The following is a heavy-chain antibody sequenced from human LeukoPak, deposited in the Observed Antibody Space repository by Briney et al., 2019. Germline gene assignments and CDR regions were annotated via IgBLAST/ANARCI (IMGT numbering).Heavy chain of an antibody. CDR2: IHYSGST. CDR1: GGSISSYY. D-gene: IGHD3-10*01. J-gene: IGHJ5*02. V-gene: IGHV4-59*05. CDR3: GRHVSTTRGLMILRRITWFDP. Sequence: KSSETLSLTCTVSGGSISSYYWSWIRQPPGKGLEWIGSIHYSGSTYYNPSLKSRVTISVDTSKNQFSLKLSSVTAADTAVYYCGRHVSTTRGLMILRRITWFDPWGQGTLVTVSS.